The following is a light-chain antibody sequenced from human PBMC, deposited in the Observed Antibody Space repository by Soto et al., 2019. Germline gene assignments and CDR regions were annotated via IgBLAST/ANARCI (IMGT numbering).Light chain of an antibody. CDR3: CSYAGSSTRVV. CDR1: SSDVGSYNL. CDR2: EVS. Sequence: QSVLTQPASVSGSPGQSITISCTGTSSDVGSYNLVSWYQQHPGKAPKVMIYEVSKRPSGVSNRFSGSKSGNTASLTISGLQAEDEADYYCCSYAGSSTRVVFGGGTKLTVL. V-gene: IGLV2-23*02. J-gene: IGLJ2*01.